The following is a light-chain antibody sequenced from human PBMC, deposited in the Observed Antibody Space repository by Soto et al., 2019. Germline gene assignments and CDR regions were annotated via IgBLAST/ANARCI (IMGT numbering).Light chain of an antibody. CDR2: AAS. CDR3: QQLNSFPRT. V-gene: IGKV1-9*01. CDR1: QGIASS. Sequence: DIQLTQSPSFLSASVGDGVTITCRASQGIASSLAWYQQKPGKAPKLLIYAASTLQSGVPSRFSGSGSGTEFTLTISSLQPEDFATYYCQQLNSFPRTFGQGTKVEI. J-gene: IGKJ1*01.